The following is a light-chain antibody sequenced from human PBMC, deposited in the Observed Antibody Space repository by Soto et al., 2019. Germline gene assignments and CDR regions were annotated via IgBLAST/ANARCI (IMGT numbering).Light chain of an antibody. V-gene: IGKV1-39*01. J-gene: IGKJ1*01. Sequence: DIQLTQSPSTLSASVGDRVTITCRASQSISNYLDWYQQESGKAPKLLIYAASSLQSGVPSRFSGSGSGTDFTLTISSLQPEDFAAYYCQQNYNTPWTFGQGTKVEIK. CDR2: AAS. CDR1: QSISNY. CDR3: QQNYNTPWT.